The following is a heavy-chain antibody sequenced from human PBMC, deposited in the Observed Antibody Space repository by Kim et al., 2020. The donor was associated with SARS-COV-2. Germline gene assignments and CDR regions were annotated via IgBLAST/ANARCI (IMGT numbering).Heavy chain of an antibody. J-gene: IGHJ6*02. CDR2: IKSKTDGGTT. Sequence: GGSLRLSCAASGFTFSNAWMSWVRQAPGKGLEWVGRIKSKTDGGTTDYAAPVKGRFTISRDDSKNTLYLQMNSLKTEDTAVYYCTTITGQDYYGSGSYYYYYYGMDVWGQGTTVTVSS. CDR1: GFTFSNAW. V-gene: IGHV3-15*01. D-gene: IGHD3-10*01. CDR3: TTITGQDYYGSGSYYYYYYGMDV.